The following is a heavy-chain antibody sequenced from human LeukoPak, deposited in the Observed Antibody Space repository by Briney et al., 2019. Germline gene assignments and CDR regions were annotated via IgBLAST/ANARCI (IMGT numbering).Heavy chain of an antibody. J-gene: IGHJ4*02. CDR2: INHSGST. CDR3: ARELVDYDFWSGYYPKYYFDY. D-gene: IGHD3-3*01. CDR1: GGSFSGYY. Sequence: PSETLSPTCAVYGGSFSGYYWSWIRQPPGEGLEWIGEINHSGSTNYNPSLKSRVTISVDTSKNQFSLKLSSVTAADTAVYYCARELVDYDFWSGYYPKYYFDYWGQGTLVTVSS. V-gene: IGHV4-34*01.